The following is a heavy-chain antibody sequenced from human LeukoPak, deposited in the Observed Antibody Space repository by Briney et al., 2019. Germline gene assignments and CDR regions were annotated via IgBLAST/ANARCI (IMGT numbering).Heavy chain of an antibody. CDR1: GFTFSSFW. Sequence: GSLRLSCAASGFTFSSFWMSWVRQAPGREPEWMSNINQDGSETAYVDSVKGRFTISRSNAVNSLYLRMNSLRAEDTAVYYCARDSLDMWTGFDHWGQGILVIVSS. V-gene: IGHV3-7*01. J-gene: IGHJ4*02. CDR2: INQDGSET. D-gene: IGHD2-2*03. CDR3: ARDSLDMWTGFDH.